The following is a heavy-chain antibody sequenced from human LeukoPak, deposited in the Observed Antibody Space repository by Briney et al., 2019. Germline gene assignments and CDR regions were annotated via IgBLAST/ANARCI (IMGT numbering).Heavy chain of an antibody. CDR3: ARGLGYCSGGSCYSYGMDV. CDR1: GYTFTSYA. CDR2: INAGNGNT. V-gene: IGHV1-3*01. J-gene: IGHJ6*04. Sequence: ASVKVSCKASGYTFTSYAMHWVRQAPGQRLEWMGWINAGNGNTKYSQKFQGRVTITRDTSASTAYMELSSLRSEDTAVYYCARGLGYCSGGSCYSYGMDVWGKGTTVTDSS. D-gene: IGHD2-15*01.